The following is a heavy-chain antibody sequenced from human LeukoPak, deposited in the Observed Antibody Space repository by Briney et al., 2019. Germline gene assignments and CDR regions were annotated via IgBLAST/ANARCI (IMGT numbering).Heavy chain of an antibody. Sequence: GRSLRLSCAASGFTFDDYAMHWVRQAPGKGLEWVSGISWNSGSIGYADSVKGRFTISRDNAKNSLYLQMNSLRAEDTALYYCAKDFVGSSSYYYYGMDVWGQGTTVTVSS. D-gene: IGHD6-13*01. CDR2: ISWNSGSI. CDR1: GFTFDDYA. J-gene: IGHJ6*02. CDR3: AKDFVGSSSYYYYGMDV. V-gene: IGHV3-9*01.